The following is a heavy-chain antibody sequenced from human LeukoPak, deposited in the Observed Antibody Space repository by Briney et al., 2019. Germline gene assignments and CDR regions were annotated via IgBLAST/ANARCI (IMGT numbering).Heavy chain of an antibody. V-gene: IGHV1-18*01. CDR1: GYTFFTYG. J-gene: IGHJ4*02. D-gene: IGHD2-21*01. CDR3: ARETMGLRLTVDY. Sequence: ASVKVTCKSSGYTFFTYGFNWVRQAPGQGLEWMGWINTNNGDTNNAENFQGRVTMTTDTSTNTAYMEMRSLRLDDTAVYYCARETMGLRLTVDYWGQGAPVTVSS. CDR2: INTNNGDT.